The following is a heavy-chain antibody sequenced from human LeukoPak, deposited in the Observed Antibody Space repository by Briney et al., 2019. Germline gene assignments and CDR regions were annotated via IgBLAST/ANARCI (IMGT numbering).Heavy chain of an antibody. D-gene: IGHD6-6*01. CDR3: TRVGSSPSFDY. J-gene: IGHJ4*02. Sequence: PGRSLRLSCTASGFTFGDYAMSWVRQAPGKGLEWVGFIRSKAYGGTTEYAASVKGRFTISRDDSKSIAYLQMNSLKTEDTAVYYCTRVGSSPSFDYWGQGTLVTLSS. CDR2: IRSKAYGGTT. V-gene: IGHV3-49*04. CDR1: GFTFGDYA.